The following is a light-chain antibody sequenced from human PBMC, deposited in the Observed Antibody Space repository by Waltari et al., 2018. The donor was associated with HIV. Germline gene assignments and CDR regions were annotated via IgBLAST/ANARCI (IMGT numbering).Light chain of an antibody. J-gene: IGLJ1*01. CDR1: SSDVGDYDY. Sequence: QSALTQLPSASESLGQSVTISCTGTSSDVGDYDYVAWYQQHPGKAPKLLIFGVNKPPTGVHDRFSGSKAGTTASLTVSELQAEDEADYYCSSYGDHNKYCVGTGTKVTVL. CDR2: GVN. V-gene: IGLV2-8*01. CDR3: SSYGDHNKYC.